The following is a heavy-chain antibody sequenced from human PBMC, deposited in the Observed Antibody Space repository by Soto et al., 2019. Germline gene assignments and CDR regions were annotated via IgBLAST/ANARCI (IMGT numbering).Heavy chain of an antibody. J-gene: IGHJ4*02. CDR3: ATSRISIAVAGETEYYFDY. Sequence: VASVKVSCKASGYIFTGYYMHWVRQAPGQGLEWMGWINPNSGDTNYTQKFQGWVTMTRDTSISTAYMELSRLRSDDTAVYYCATSRISIAVAGETEYYFDYWGQGTLVTVS. CDR1: GYIFTGYY. V-gene: IGHV1-2*04. D-gene: IGHD6-19*01. CDR2: INPNSGDT.